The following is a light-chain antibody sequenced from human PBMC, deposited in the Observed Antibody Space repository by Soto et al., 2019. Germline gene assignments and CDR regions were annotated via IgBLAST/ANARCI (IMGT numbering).Light chain of an antibody. J-gene: IGKJ3*01. CDR1: QSVTSH. CDR3: RQLNSFTLD. CDR2: GAS. V-gene: IGKV3-15*01. Sequence: EIVLTQSPATLSVSPGESATLSCRASQSVTSHLAWYQQKPGQAPRLLIFGASARATGIPARFSGSGSGTDFTLTISSLQSEDFATYYCRQLNSFTLDFGPWTKVDIX.